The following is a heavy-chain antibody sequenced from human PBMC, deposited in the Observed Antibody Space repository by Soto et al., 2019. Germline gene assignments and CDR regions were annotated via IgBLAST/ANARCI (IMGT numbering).Heavy chain of an antibody. CDR2: ISAYNGNT. Sequence: QVQLVQSGAEVKKPGASVKVSCKASGYTFTSYVISWVRQAPGQGLEWMGWISAYNGNTNYAQKLQGRVTMPTDTSTRAAYLGLRSLRSDATAVYYCASYREQLVMDGMDVWGQETTVTVSS. D-gene: IGHD6-13*01. CDR3: ASYREQLVMDGMDV. V-gene: IGHV1-18*01. J-gene: IGHJ6*02. CDR1: GYTFTSYV.